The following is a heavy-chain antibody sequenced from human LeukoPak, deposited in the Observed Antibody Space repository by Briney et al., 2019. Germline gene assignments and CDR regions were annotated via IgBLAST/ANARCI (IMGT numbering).Heavy chain of an antibody. CDR2: IIPIFGTA. D-gene: IGHD3-3*01. J-gene: IGHJ4*02. CDR1: GGTFSSCA. CDR3: ARVSTYYDFRSALDGYFDY. Sequence: SVKVSCKASGGTFSSCAISWVRQAPGQGLEWMGGIIPIFGTANYAQKFQGRVTITADETTSTAYMELSSLRSEDTAVYYCARVSTYYDFRSALDGYFDYWGQGTLVTVSS. V-gene: IGHV1-69*01.